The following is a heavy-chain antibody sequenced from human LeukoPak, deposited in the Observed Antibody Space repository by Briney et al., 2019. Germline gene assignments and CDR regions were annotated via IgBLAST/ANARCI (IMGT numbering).Heavy chain of an antibody. Sequence: SETLSLTCTVSGGSISSYYWSWIRQPPGKGLEWIGYIYYSGSTNYNPSLKSRVAISVDTSKNQFSLKLSSVTAADTAVYYCASDKRDYGDYGLDYWGQGTLVTVSS. CDR1: GGSISSYY. V-gene: IGHV4-59*01. D-gene: IGHD4-17*01. CDR3: ASDKRDYGDYGLDY. CDR2: IYYSGST. J-gene: IGHJ4*02.